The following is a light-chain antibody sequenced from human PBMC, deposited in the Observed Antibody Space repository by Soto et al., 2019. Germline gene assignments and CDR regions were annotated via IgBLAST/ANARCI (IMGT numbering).Light chain of an antibody. J-gene: IGLJ1*01. CDR3: CSYAGTYTFD. CDR2: DVS. Sequence: QSVLTQPRSVSGSPGQSVTISCTGTSSDVGGYNYVSWYQQHPGKAPKVMIYDVSKRPSGVPDHFSGSKSGNTASLTISGLQAEDEADYYCCSYAGTYTFDFGTGTKVTVL. CDR1: SSDVGGYNY. V-gene: IGLV2-11*01.